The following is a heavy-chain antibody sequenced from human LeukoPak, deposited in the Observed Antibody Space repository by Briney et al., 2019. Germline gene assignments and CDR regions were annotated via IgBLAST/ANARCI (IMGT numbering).Heavy chain of an antibody. Sequence: GGSLRLSCTASGFTFSTYGMHWVRQAPGEGLEYVSGIGPGGIITYYAKSVKGRFTISRDDSKYMVYLQMGSLRADDMGVYYCARGAQLTDYWGQGTRVTVSS. CDR1: GFTFSTYG. J-gene: IGHJ4*02. CDR2: IGPGGIIT. CDR3: ARGAQLTDY. D-gene: IGHD6-13*01. V-gene: IGHV3-64*01.